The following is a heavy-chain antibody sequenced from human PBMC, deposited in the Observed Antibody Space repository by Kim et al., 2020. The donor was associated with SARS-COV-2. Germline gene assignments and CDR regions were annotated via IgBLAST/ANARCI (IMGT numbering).Heavy chain of an antibody. CDR1: GGSISSYY. Sequence: SETLSLTCTVSGGSISSYYWSWIRQPPGKGLEWIGYIYYSGSTNYNPSLKSRVTISVDTSKNQFSLKLSSVTAADKAVYYCARCGYSYGFGPEYYYGMDV. V-gene: IGHV4-59*08. D-gene: IGHD5-18*01. CDR2: IYYSGST. CDR3: ARCGYSYGFGPEYYYGMDV. J-gene: IGHJ6*01.